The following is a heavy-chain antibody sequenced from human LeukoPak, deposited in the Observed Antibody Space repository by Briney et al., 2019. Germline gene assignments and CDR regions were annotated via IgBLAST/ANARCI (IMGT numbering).Heavy chain of an antibody. V-gene: IGHV3-30-3*01. CDR2: ISYDGSNK. CDR3: ARDIGITMIVVGIDRIDY. Sequence: GRSLRLSCAASGFTFSSYAMHWVRQAPGKGLEWVAVISYDGSNKYYADSVKGRFTISRDNSKNTLYLQMNSLRAEDTAVYYCARDIGITMIVVGIDRIDYWGQGTLVTVSS. J-gene: IGHJ4*02. D-gene: IGHD3-22*01. CDR1: GFTFSSYA.